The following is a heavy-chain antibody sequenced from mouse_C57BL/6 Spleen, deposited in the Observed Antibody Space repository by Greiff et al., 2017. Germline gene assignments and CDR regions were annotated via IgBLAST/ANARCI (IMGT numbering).Heavy chain of an antibody. CDR2: ISDGGSYT. CDR3: ARDGGSYYFDY. Sequence: EVQRVDSGGGLVKPGGSLKLSCAASGFTFSSYAMSWVRQTPEKRLEWVATISDGGSYTYYPDNVKGRFTISRDNAKNNLYLQMSHLKSEDTAMYYCARDGGSYYFDYWGQGTTLTVSS. J-gene: IGHJ2*01. V-gene: IGHV5-4*01. CDR1: GFTFSSYA.